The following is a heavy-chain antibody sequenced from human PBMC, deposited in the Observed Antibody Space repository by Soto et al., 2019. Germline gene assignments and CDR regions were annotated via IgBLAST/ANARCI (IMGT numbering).Heavy chain of an antibody. D-gene: IGHD2-2*01. CDR2: ISGSGGST. Sequence: EVQLLESGGGLVQPGGSLRLSCAASGFTFSSYAMSWVRQAPGKGLEWVSAISGSGGSTYYADSVKGRFTISRDNSKNTLYLQMNSLRAEDTAVYYCAKDRDIVVVPAASPLDYWGQGTLVTVSS. V-gene: IGHV3-23*01. CDR3: AKDRDIVVVPAASPLDY. CDR1: GFTFSSYA. J-gene: IGHJ4*02.